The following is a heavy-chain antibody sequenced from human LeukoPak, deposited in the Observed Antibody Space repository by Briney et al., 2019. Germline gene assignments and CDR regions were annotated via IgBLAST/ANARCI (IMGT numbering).Heavy chain of an antibody. CDR1: GYSFTSNY. CDR3: ARGYGDYGSAFDI. V-gene: IGHV1-46*01. D-gene: IGHD4-17*01. J-gene: IGHJ3*02. Sequence: ASVKVSCKASGYSFTSNYIHWVRQAPGQGLEWMGMIYPRDGSTSYAQKFQGRVTVTRDTSTSTVHMELSGLRSEDTAVYYCARGYGDYGSAFDIWGQGTMVTVSS. CDR2: IYPRDGST.